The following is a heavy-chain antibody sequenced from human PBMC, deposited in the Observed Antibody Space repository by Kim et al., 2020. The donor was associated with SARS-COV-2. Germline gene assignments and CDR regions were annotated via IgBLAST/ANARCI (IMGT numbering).Heavy chain of an antibody. CDR1: GFTFSSYW. Sequence: GGSLRLSCAASGFTFSSYWMTWVRQAPGKGLEWMANIKQDGSEKYYVDSLKGRFTISRDNAKNSLYLHMNSLRAEDTAVYYCARDSPFFGSNDCWGQGTLVTVSS. J-gene: IGHJ4*02. V-gene: IGHV3-7*01. D-gene: IGHD3-10*01. CDR3: ARDSPFFGSNDC. CDR2: IKQDGSEK.